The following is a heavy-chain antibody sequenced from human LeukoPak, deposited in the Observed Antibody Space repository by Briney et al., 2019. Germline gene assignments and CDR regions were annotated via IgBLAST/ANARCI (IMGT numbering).Heavy chain of an antibody. CDR1: GYTFTSYY. J-gene: IGHJ4*02. CDR2: INPSGGST. CDR3: ARALDTAMAHSHDY. Sequence: ATVKVSCKASGYTFTSYYMHWVRQAPGQGLEWMGIINPSGGSTSYAQKFQGRVTMTRNTSISTAYMELSSLRSEDTAVYYCARALDTAMAHSHDYWGQGTLVTVSS. V-gene: IGHV1-46*01. D-gene: IGHD5-18*01.